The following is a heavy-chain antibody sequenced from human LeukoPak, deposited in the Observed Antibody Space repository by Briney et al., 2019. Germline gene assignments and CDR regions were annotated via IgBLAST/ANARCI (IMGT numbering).Heavy chain of an antibody. V-gene: IGHV3-33*08. CDR2: IWYDGSNK. Sequence: GRSLRLSCAASGFMFRSYGMHWVRQAPGKGPEWVAVIWYDGSNKYYTDSVKGRFTISRDNSNNTLYLQMNSLRVEDTAVYYCARGHVRGYSYGFGYWGQGSLVTVSS. D-gene: IGHD5-18*01. J-gene: IGHJ4*02. CDR1: GFMFRSYG. CDR3: ARGHVRGYSYGFGY.